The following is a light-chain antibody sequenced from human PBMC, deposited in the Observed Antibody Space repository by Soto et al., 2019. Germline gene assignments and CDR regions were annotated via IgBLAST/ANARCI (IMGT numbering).Light chain of an antibody. Sequence: QSALTQPPSASGSPGQSVTITCSGTSSDVGEENYVSWYQQHPGKAPKLMIYEVSNRPSGVSNRFSGSKSGNTASLTISGLHAEDEADYYCGSYISSSTLYVFGTGTKLTVL. V-gene: IGLV2-14*01. CDR1: SSDVGEENY. CDR3: GSYISSSTLYV. CDR2: EVS. J-gene: IGLJ1*01.